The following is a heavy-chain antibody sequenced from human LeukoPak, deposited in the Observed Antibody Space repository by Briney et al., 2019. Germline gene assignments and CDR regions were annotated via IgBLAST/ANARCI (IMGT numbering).Heavy chain of an antibody. J-gene: IGHJ2*01. CDR2: IYTSGST. CDR1: GGSISSYY. D-gene: IGHD3-22*01. V-gene: IGHV4-4*07. CDR3: ASQGRTSSGYSIYWYFDL. Sequence: SETLSLTCTVSGGSISSYYWSWIRQPAGKGLEWIGRIYTSGSTNYNPSLKSRVTMSVDTSKNQFSLKLSSVTAADTAVYYCASQGRTSSGYSIYWYFDLWGRGTLVTVSS.